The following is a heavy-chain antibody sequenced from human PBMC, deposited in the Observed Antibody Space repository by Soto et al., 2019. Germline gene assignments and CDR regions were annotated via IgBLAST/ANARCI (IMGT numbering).Heavy chain of an antibody. CDR3: ASSLVAAKNWFDP. V-gene: IGHV3-21*01. Sequence: GGSLSLSCAASGFTFSSYSMNWVRQAPGKGLEWVSSISSSSSYIYYADSVKGRFTISRDNAKNSLYLQMNSLRAEDTAVYYCASSLVAAKNWFDPWGQGTLVTVSS. CDR2: ISSSSSYI. D-gene: IGHD2-15*01. CDR1: GFTFSSYS. J-gene: IGHJ5*02.